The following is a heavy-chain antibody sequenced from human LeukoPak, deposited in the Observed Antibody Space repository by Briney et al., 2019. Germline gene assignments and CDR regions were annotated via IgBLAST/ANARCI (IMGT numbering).Heavy chain of an antibody. CDR3: ARARRPAFLIAVARTSYYFDY. J-gene: IGHJ4*02. Sequence: GGSLRLSCAASGFTFSSYAMHWVRQTPGKGLEWVAVISYDGSNKYYADSVKGRFTISRDNSKNTLYLQMNSLRAGDTAVYYCARARRPAFLIAVARTSYYFDYWGQETLVTVSS. D-gene: IGHD6-19*01. V-gene: IGHV3-30*04. CDR1: GFTFSSYA. CDR2: ISYDGSNK.